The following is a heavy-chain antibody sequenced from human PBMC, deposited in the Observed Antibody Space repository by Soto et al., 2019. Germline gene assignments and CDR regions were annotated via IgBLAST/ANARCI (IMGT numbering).Heavy chain of an antibody. CDR2: TYYRSKWYN. CDR1: GDSVSSNSAA. Sequence: SLTCAISGDSVSSNSAAWNWIRQSPSRGLEWLGRTYYRSKWYNDYAVSVKSRITINPDTSKNQFSLQLNSVTPEDTAVYYCAREVAARLDYYYYGMDVWGQGTTVTVSS. J-gene: IGHJ6*02. D-gene: IGHD6-6*01. CDR3: AREVAARLDYYYYGMDV. V-gene: IGHV6-1*01.